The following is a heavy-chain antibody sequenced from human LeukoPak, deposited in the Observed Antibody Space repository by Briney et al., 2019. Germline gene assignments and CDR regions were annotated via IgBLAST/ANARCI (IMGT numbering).Heavy chain of an antibody. Sequence: GGSLRLSCAASGFTFSSHWMHWVRQAPGKGLEWVAIISYDGSNKYYADSVQGRFTISRDNSKNTLYLQMNSLRAEDTAVYYCAKDLGGGSGCYDLWGRGTLVTVSS. CDR3: AKDLGGGSGCYDL. D-gene: IGHD6-19*01. CDR2: ISYDGSNK. V-gene: IGHV3-30*18. CDR1: GFTFSSHW. J-gene: IGHJ2*01.